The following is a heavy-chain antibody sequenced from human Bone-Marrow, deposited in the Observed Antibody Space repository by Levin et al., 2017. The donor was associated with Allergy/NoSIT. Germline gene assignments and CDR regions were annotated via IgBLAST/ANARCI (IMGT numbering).Heavy chain of an antibody. CDR1: GFNFSIYG. CDR3: ARDRTNGILTNYGMDV. D-gene: IGHD3-9*01. Sequence: LSLTCAASGFNFSIYGMNWVRQAPGKGLEWVSSISSSSSNIYHADSLKGRFIISRDNAKNSLYLQMKSLRAEDTAVYYCARDRTNGILTNYGMDVWGQGTTVTVSS. V-gene: IGHV3-21*04. CDR2: ISSSSSNI. J-gene: IGHJ6*02.